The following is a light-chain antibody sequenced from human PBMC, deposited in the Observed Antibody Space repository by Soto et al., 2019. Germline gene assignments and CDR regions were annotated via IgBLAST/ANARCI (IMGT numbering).Light chain of an antibody. CDR1: QSVSSY. CDR2: DAS. CDR3: RHRNNWRPSIT. J-gene: IGKJ5*01. Sequence: IVLTRAPVTLCLYPGERATLSCRASQSVSSYLAWYQQKPGQAPRLLIYDASNRATGIPARFSGSGSGTDFTLTISSLEPEDVAVYAGRHRNNWRPSITIGQGMRLEI. V-gene: IGKV3-11*01.